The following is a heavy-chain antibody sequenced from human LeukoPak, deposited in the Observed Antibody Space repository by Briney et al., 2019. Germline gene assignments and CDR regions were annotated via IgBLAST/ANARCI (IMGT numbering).Heavy chain of an antibody. CDR3: ARDRDSSGSYYFHYYYYYMDV. V-gene: IGHV3-48*03. CDR2: ISSSGNTI. J-gene: IGHJ6*03. CDR1: GFTFRSYE. D-gene: IGHD1-26*01. Sequence: QSGGPLRLSCAASGFTFRSYEMNWVRQAPGKGLEWVSFISSSGNTIYYADSVKGRFTISRDNAKNSLYLQMNSLRAEDTAVYYCARDRDSSGSYYFHYYYYYMDVWGKGTTVTVSS.